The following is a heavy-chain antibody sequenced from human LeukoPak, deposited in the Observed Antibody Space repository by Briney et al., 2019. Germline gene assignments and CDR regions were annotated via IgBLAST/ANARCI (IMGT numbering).Heavy chain of an antibody. D-gene: IGHD4-23*01. V-gene: IGHV4-31*03. CDR3: ARESTVVTSDAFDI. CDR1: GGSISSGGYY. J-gene: IGHJ3*02. Sequence: SETLSLTCTVSGGSISSGGYYWSWIRQHPGKGLEWIGYIYYSGSTYYNPSLKSRVTISVDTSKNQFSLKLSSVTAADTAVYYCARESTVVTSDAFDIWGQGTMVTVSS. CDR2: IYYSGST.